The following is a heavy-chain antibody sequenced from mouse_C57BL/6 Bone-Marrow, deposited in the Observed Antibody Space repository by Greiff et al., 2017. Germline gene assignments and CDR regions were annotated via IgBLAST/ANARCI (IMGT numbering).Heavy chain of an antibody. D-gene: IGHD1-1*01. CDR3: ARQVYYYGAY. V-gene: IGHV5-6*01. J-gene: IGHJ3*01. CDR1: GFTFSSYG. Sequence: EVHLVESGGDLVKPGGSLKLSCAASGFTFSSYGMSWVRQTPDKRLEWVATISSGGSYTYYPDSVKGRFTISRDNAKNTLYLQMSSLKSEDTAMYYCARQVYYYGAYWGQGTLVTVSA. CDR2: ISSGGSYT.